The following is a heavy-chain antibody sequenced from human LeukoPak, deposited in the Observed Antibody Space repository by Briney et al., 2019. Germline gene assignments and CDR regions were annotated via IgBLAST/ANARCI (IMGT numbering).Heavy chain of an antibody. Sequence: GGCLRLSCAASGFTFSSYGMHWVRQAPGKGLEWVAVIWYDGSNKYYADFVKGRFTISRDNSKKIVYLQMDSLRVDDTAVYYCARGGYQPYYYMDVWGTGTTVTVSS. V-gene: IGHV3-33*01. CDR3: ARGGYQPYYYMDV. D-gene: IGHD2-2*01. CDR1: GFTFSSYG. CDR2: IWYDGSNK. J-gene: IGHJ6*03.